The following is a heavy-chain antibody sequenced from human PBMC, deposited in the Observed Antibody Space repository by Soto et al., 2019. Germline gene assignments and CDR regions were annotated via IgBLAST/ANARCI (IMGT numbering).Heavy chain of an antibody. Sequence: GGSLRLSCAASGFIFRSYWMSWVRQAPGKGLEWVANIKQDGSEKYYVDSVKGRFIISRDNAMNSLYLQMNSVRAEDTAVYYCARDRVIVVAPAAPGSWFDPWGQGTLVTVSS. CDR3: ARDRVIVVAPAAPGSWFDP. CDR2: IKQDGSEK. J-gene: IGHJ5*02. CDR1: GFIFRSYW. D-gene: IGHD2-2*01. V-gene: IGHV3-7*01.